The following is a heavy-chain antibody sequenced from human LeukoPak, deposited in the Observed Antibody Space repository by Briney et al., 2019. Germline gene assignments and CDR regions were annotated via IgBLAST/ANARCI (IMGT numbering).Heavy chain of an antibody. V-gene: IGHV4-39*07. D-gene: IGHD4-17*01. CDR3: ARRILTVTTGWYFDL. CDR2: IYYSGST. J-gene: IGHJ2*01. Sequence: PSETLSPTCTVSGGSISSSSYYWGWIRQPPGKGLEWIGSIYYSGSTYYNPSLKSRVTISVDTSKNQFSLKLSSVTAADTAVYYCARRILTVTTGWYFDLWGRGTLVTVSS. CDR1: GGSISSSSYY.